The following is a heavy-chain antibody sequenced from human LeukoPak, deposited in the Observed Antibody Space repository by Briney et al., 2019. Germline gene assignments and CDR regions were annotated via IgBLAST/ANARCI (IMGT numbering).Heavy chain of an antibody. J-gene: IGHJ4*02. CDR2: IYPGDSDT. D-gene: IGHD6-19*01. CDR1: GYSFTTYW. CDR3: ARLLQGVAGTWGY. V-gene: IGHV5-51*01. Sequence: GESLKISFKAPGYSFTTYWIAWVRQMPGKGLELMGMIYPGDSDTRYSPYFQGQITISVDKSISIAYLQWSSLKASDTAMYYCARLLQGVAGTWGYWGQGTLVTV.